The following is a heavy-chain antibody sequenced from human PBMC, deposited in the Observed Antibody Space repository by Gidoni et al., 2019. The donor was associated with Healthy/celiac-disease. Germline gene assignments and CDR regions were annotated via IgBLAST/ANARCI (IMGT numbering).Heavy chain of an antibody. V-gene: IGHV3-33*01. CDR2: IWYDGSNK. Sequence: QAQPVESGGGVVQPGRSLRLSCAASGSTFSSSGLHWVRQAPGKGLEWVAVIWYDGSNKYYADSVTGRFTISRNNSKNPLYLQMNGLRAEDTAVYYCARDRDSGWYREGLVGVFDYWGQGTLVTVSS. CDR3: ARDRDSGWYREGLVGVFDY. D-gene: IGHD6-19*01. CDR1: GSTFSSSG. J-gene: IGHJ4*02.